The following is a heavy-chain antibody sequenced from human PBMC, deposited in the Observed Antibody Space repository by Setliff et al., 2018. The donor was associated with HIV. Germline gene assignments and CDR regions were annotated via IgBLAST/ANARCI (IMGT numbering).Heavy chain of an antibody. J-gene: IGHJ6*03. Sequence: ASVKVSCKASGYTFTDYYTHWVQQAPGKGLEWMGRVEPQHGETIFAGKFQGRVTITADTSTDIAYMELSSLRSEDTAVYFCARGTTATDYYYYMDVWGKGTSVTVSS. CDR3: ARGTTATDYYYYMDV. D-gene: IGHD4-17*01. CDR2: VEPQHGET. V-gene: IGHV1-69-2*01. CDR1: GYTFTDYY.